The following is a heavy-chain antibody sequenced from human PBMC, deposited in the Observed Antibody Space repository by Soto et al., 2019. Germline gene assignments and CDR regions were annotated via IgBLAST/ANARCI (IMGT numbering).Heavy chain of an antibody. D-gene: IGHD1-20*01. CDR3: ATVHNTSRSFDY. CDR2: TGATGRTT. J-gene: IGHJ4*02. Sequence: PGGSLRLSCAASGFTFNIYAMTWVRHAPGKGLEWVSTTGATGRTTYYSDAVKGRFSVSRDNSKNRLDLQMSYLRAEDTAVYYCATVHNTSRSFDYWGQGTLVTVS. CDR1: GFTFNIYA. V-gene: IGHV3-23*01.